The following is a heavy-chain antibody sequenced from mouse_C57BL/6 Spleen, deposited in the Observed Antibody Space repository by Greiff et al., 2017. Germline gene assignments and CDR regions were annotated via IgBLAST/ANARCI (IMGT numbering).Heavy chain of an antibody. CDR1: GFNIKDYY. Sequence: EVKLMESGAELVKPGASVKLSCTASGFNIKDYYMHWVKQRTEQGLEWIGRIDPEDGDTKYAPKFQGKATITVYTSSNTAYLQLSSLTSEDTAVYYCARGRGNSGGYFDVWGTGTTVTVSS. V-gene: IGHV14-2*01. CDR2: IDPEDGDT. CDR3: ARGRGNSGGYFDV. D-gene: IGHD2-1*01. J-gene: IGHJ1*03.